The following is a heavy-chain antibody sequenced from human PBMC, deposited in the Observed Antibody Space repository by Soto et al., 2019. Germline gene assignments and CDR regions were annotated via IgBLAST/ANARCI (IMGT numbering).Heavy chain of an antibody. J-gene: IGHJ4*02. CDR2: IYFGGST. CDR3: ARVRREFDTSGPVDY. V-gene: IGHV4-30-2*01. Sequence: QLQLQESGSGLVKPSQTLSLTCAVSGGSISSGDYSWNWIRQPPGKGLEWIGYIYFGGSTSYNPSLQSRVTMSVDRSSNQFSLKLNAVTAADTAVYYCARVRREFDTSGPVDYWGQGTLVTVSS. D-gene: IGHD3-10*01. CDR1: GGSISSGDYS.